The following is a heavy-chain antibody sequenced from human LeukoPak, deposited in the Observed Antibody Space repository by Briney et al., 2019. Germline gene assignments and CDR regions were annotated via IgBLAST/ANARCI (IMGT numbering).Heavy chain of an antibody. CDR1: GYTFTSYG. V-gene: IGHV1-18*01. CDR3: ARGSGSYYGGTTDYFDY. Sequence: ASVKVSCKASGYTFTSYGISWVRQAPGQGLERMGWISAYNGNTNYAQKLQGRVTMTTDTSTSTAYMELRSLRSDDTAVYYCARGSGSYYGGTTDYFDYWGQGTLVTVSS. D-gene: IGHD1-26*01. J-gene: IGHJ4*02. CDR2: ISAYNGNT.